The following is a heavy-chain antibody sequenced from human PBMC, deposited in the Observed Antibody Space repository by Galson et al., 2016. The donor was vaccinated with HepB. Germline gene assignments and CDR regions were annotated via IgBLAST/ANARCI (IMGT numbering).Heavy chain of an antibody. CDR1: GFTFSSYG. CDR2: IWYDGSDK. Sequence: SLRLSCAASGFTFSSYGMHWVRQAPGKGLEWVAIIWYDGSDKYYADSVKGRFTISRDNSKTTLYLEMNSLRVEDTAVYFCANYLGYGSGRPGYFHSWGQGTLVTVSP. CDR3: ANYLGYGSGRPGYFHS. V-gene: IGHV3-33*03. D-gene: IGHD3-10*01. J-gene: IGHJ4*02.